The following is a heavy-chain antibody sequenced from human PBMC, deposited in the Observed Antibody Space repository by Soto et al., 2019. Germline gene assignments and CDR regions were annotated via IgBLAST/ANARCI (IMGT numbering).Heavy chain of an antibody. CDR3: ARGGWKIYFYYGMDV. J-gene: IGHJ6*02. CDR2: ISHSGST. V-gene: IGHV4-34*01. D-gene: IGHD6-19*01. Sequence: PSETLSLTCAVYGGSFSGYYWGWIRQPPGKGLEWIGEISHSGSTNFSPSLKSRVAISVDTSKNQFSLKLSSVTAADTAVYYCARGGWKIYFYYGMDVWGQGTTVTVS. CDR1: GGSFSGYY.